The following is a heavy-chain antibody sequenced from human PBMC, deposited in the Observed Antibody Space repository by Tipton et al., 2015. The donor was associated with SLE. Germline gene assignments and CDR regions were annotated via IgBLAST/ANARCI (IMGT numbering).Heavy chain of an antibody. CDR3: AREAGYSSGWFDY. Sequence: TLSLTCAVSGYSISSGYYWGWIRQPPGKGLEWIGSIYHSGSTYYNPSLKSRVTISVDTSKNQFSLKLSSVTAADTAVYYCAREAGYSSGWFDYWGQGTLVTVSS. CDR1: GYSISSGYY. V-gene: IGHV4-38-2*02. CDR2: IYHSGST. J-gene: IGHJ5*01. D-gene: IGHD6-19*01.